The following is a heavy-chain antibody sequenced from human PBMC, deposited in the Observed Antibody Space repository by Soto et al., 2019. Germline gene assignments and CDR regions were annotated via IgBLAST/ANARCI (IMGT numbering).Heavy chain of an antibody. J-gene: IGHJ4*02. Sequence: QVQLVQSGAEVKKPGSSVKVSFKASGGTFSSYAISWVRQAPGQGLEWMGGIIPIFGTANYAQKFQGRVTITADESTSTAYMELSSLRSEDTAVYYCASVGSRSRDGYNYVYYFDYWGQGTLVTVSS. CDR2: IIPIFGTA. CDR1: GGTFSSYA. CDR3: ASVGSRSRDGYNYVYYFDY. V-gene: IGHV1-69*01. D-gene: IGHD5-12*01.